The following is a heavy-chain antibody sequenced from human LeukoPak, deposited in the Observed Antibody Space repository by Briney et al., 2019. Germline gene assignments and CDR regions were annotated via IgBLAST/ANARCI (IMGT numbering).Heavy chain of an antibody. J-gene: IGHJ6*02. CDR3: VRENQQFWSVGAFDV. Sequence: PGGSLRLSCAASEFLFSNYWMHWDRQVPGEGLVWVSRIDSDGSPTTYAASVEGRFTISRDNARNTLYLEMSYLRAEDTAIYYCVRENQQFWSVGAFDVWGQGTTVTVSS. D-gene: IGHD3-3*01. CDR1: EFLFSNYW. CDR2: IDSDGSPT. V-gene: IGHV3-74*01.